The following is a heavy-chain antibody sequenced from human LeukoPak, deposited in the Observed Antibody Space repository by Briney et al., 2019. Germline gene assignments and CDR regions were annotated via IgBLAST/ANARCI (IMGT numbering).Heavy chain of an antibody. CDR1: GFTFSSYA. CDR3: ARDRRVGCSFTTCYLFDY. J-gene: IGHJ4*02. V-gene: IGHV3-23*01. D-gene: IGHD2-2*01. CDR2: ISGSGDNT. Sequence: PGGSLRLSCAASGFTFSSYAMSWVRQAPGKGLEWVSTISGSGDNTYYADSVKGRFTISRDNSKNTLCLQMNNLRAEDTAVYYCARDRRVGCSFTTCYLFDYWGQGTLVTVSS.